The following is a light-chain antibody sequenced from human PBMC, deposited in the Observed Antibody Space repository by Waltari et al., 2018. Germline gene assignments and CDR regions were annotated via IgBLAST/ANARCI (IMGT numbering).Light chain of an antibody. Sequence: DIVMTQSPLSLLVTPGEPASISCRSSQSLLHSNGYTYLDWYLQKPGQSPQVLIYWGSNRASGVPDRFSGSGSGTEFTLKISRVEAEDVGVYYCMQALQTPRTFGQGTRLEIK. CDR2: WGS. CDR3: MQALQTPRT. CDR1: QSLLHSNGYTY. V-gene: IGKV2-28*01. J-gene: IGKJ5*01.